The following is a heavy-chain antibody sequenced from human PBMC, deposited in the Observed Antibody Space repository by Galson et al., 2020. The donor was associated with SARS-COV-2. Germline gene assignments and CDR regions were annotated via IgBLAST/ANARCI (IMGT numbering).Heavy chain of an antibody. Sequence: GGSLRLSCAASGFTFSTYAMHWVRQAPGTGLEWVAFVSNDGSKKSYEYSVRGRFTISRDDSKNTVDLQMNSLRPEDTALYYCARGIYGDPPAFDNWGQGTLVTVSS. V-gene: IGHV3-30*01. D-gene: IGHD3-10*01. CDR2: VSNDGSKK. CDR3: ARGIYGDPPAFDN. J-gene: IGHJ4*02. CDR1: GFTFSTYA.